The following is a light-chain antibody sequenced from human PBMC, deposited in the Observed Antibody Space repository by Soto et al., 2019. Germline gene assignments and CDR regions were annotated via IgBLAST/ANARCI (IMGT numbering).Light chain of an antibody. CDR2: DAS. CDR3: QQYNSYSWT. J-gene: IGKJ1*01. V-gene: IGKV1-5*01. CDR1: QSISSW. Sequence: DIPMTQSPSTLSASVGDRVTITCRASQSISSWLAWYHQKPGKAPKLLIYDASSLESGVPSRFSGSGSGTEFTLTISSLQPDDFATYYCQQYNSYSWTFGQGTKVEIK.